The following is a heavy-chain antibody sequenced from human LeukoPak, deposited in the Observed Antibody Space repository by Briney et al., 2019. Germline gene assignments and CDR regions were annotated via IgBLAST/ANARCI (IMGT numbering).Heavy chain of an antibody. CDR1: GFTFSGSA. CDR3: AREGGGSYFLSPYYFDY. Sequence: PGGSLRLSCAASGFTFSGSAMHWVRQASGKGLEWVGRIRSKANSYATAYAASVKGRFTISRDDSKNTAYLQMNSLKTEDTAVYYCAREGGGSYFLSPYYFDYWGQGTLVTVSS. J-gene: IGHJ4*02. V-gene: IGHV3-73*01. CDR2: IRSKANSYAT. D-gene: IGHD1-26*01.